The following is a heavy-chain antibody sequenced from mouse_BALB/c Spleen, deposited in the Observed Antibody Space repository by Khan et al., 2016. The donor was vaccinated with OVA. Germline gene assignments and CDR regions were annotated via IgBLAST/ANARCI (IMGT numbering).Heavy chain of an antibody. CDR2: IDPFSGGI. V-gene: IGHV1S135*01. D-gene: IGHD2-2*01. CDR1: GYSFTSYY. J-gene: IGHJ3*01. Sequence: VQLKESGPELMKPGASVKISCKASGYSFTSYYIHWIMQSHGKSLEWIGYIDPFSGGITYNQKFKGKATLTVDKSSSTAYIYFSNLTSEDSAVYYCTRHGYVAWFTYWGHGTLVTVSA. CDR3: TRHGYVAWFTY.